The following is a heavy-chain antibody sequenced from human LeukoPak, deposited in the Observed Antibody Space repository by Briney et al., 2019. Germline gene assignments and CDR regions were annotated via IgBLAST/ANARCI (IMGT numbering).Heavy chain of an antibody. CDR3: AREQLHCSGGSCYFYFWDY. V-gene: IGHV4-34*01. D-gene: IGHD2-15*01. J-gene: IGHJ4*02. Sequence: SETLSLTCAVYGGSFSGYYWSWIRQPPGKGLEWIGEINHSGSTNYNPSLKSRVTISVDTSKNQFSLKLSSVTAADTAVYYCAREQLHCSGGSCYFYFWDYWGQGTLVTVSS. CDR1: GGSFSGYY. CDR2: INHSGST.